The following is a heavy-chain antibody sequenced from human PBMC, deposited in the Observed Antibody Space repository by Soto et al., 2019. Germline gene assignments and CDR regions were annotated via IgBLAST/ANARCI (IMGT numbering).Heavy chain of an antibody. D-gene: IGHD6-19*01. V-gene: IGHV4-59*08. Sequence: PSETLSLTCTVSGGSVSNYYWSWIRQPPGKGLEWIGYIYYSGRTSYNPSLTSRLTISVDTSKNQFSLKLNSMTAADTAVYYCARGSGWYPDYWGQGTLVTVSS. CDR3: ARGSGWYPDY. CDR2: IYYSGRT. J-gene: IGHJ4*02. CDR1: GGSVSNYY.